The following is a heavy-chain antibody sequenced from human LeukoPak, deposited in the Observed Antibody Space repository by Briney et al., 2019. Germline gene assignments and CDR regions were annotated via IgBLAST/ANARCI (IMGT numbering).Heavy chain of an antibody. D-gene: IGHD3-10*01. CDR1: GFTFSNYW. V-gene: IGHV3-23*01. CDR2: ISGSGGST. CDR3: ARVRDYYGSGLDY. J-gene: IGHJ4*02. Sequence: GGSLRLSCAASGFTFSNYWMHWVRQAPGKGLEWVSAISGSGGSTYYADSVKGRFTISRDNSKNTLYLQMNSLRAEDTAVYYCARVRDYYGSGLDYWGQGTLVTVSS.